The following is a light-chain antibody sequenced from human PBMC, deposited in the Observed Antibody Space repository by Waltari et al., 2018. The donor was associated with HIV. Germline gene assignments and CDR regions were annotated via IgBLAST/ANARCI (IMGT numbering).Light chain of an antibody. J-gene: IGLJ3*02. CDR1: TSSIISFNF. CDR3: SSYSARGFVV. CDR2: EVY. V-gene: IGLV2-14*01. Sequence: HSALTQPASVSGSPGQSITLSCTGPTSSIISFNFVSWYPQSQGRAPKLIFFEVYSRPAGISDRFSGSKSGVTASLTISALRAEDEADYFCSSYSARGFVVFGGGTKVTVL.